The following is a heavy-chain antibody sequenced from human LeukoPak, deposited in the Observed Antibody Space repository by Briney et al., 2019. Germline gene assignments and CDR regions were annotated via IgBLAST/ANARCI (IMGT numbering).Heavy chain of an antibody. J-gene: IGHJ4*02. V-gene: IGHV4-59*01. D-gene: IGHD3-9*01. Sequence: SETLSLTCTVSGGSISSYYWSWLRQPPGKGLEWIGYIYYSGSTNYNPSLKSRVTISVDTSKNQFSLKLSSVTAADTAVYYCARLTYYDILTGYLMTYYFDYWGQGTLATVSS. CDR3: ARLTYYDILTGYLMTYYFDY. CDR2: IYYSGST. CDR1: GGSISSYY.